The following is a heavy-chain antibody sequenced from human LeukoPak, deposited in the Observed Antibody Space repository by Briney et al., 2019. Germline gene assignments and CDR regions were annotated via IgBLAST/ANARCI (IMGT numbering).Heavy chain of an antibody. V-gene: IGHV3-66*02. J-gene: IGHJ4*02. Sequence: PGGSLRLSCAASGFNVSNNFISWDRQAPGKGLEWVSVIYRGGSTYYADSVKGRFSVSRDNSKNTVYLQMNSLRAEDTAVYYCASRLGTRGYWGQGTLVTVSS. CDR2: IYRGGST. CDR1: GFNVSNNF. D-gene: IGHD7-27*01. CDR3: ASRLGTRGY.